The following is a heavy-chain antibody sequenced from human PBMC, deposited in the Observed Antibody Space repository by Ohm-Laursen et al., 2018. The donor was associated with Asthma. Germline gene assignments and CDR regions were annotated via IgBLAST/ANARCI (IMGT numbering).Heavy chain of an antibody. D-gene: IGHD4-11*01. V-gene: IGHV3-23*01. J-gene: IGHJ4*02. Sequence: SLRLSCAASGFTFSSYGMHWVRQAPGKGLEWVSAISGSGGSTYYADSVKGRFTISRDNSKNTLYLQMNSLRAEDTAVYYCAELTTPFDYWGQGTLVTVSS. CDR2: ISGSGGST. CDR1: GFTFSSYG. CDR3: AELTTPFDY.